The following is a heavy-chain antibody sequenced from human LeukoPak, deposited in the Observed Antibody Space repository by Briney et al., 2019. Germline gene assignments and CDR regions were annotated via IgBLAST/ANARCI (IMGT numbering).Heavy chain of an antibody. V-gene: IGHV4-34*01. CDR1: GVSFNDY. Sequence: SETLSLTCAVSGVSFNDYWSWVRQTPGKGLEWIGEINHSRYTNDSPSLKSRVTISIDTSRKQFSLNLRSVTVADTGIYYCTRMTTGHDYWGQGTLVTVSS. CDR3: TRMTTGHDY. CDR2: INHSRYT. D-gene: IGHD4-17*01. J-gene: IGHJ4*02.